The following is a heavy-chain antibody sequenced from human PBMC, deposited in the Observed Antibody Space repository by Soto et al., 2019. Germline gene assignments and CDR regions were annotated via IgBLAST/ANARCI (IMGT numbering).Heavy chain of an antibody. Sequence: QVQLVQSGAEVKKPGASVKVSCKASGYTFTSYAMHWVRQAPGQRLEWMGWINAGNGNTKYSQKFQGRVTITRDTSASTAYMELSSLRSEDTAVYYCARGGGYDSNDYYYAYWGQGTLVIVSS. D-gene: IGHD3-22*01. V-gene: IGHV1-3*01. CDR2: INAGNGNT. J-gene: IGHJ4*02. CDR1: GYTFTSYA. CDR3: ARGGGYDSNDYYYAY.